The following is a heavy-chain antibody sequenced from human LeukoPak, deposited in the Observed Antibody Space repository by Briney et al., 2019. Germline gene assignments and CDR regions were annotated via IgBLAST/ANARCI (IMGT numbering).Heavy chain of an antibody. J-gene: IGHJ4*02. CDR1: GYSFADFY. CDR2: INPNSGGI. CDR3: ARVRYDTYYFDY. D-gene: IGHD3-22*01. V-gene: IGHV1-2*02. Sequence: ASVKVSCKASGYSFADFYIHWVRQVPGQGLEWMGWINPNSGGINYAQKFQGRVIMTRDTSISTAYMELRSLRSDDTAVYYCARVRYDTYYFDYWGQGTLVTVSS.